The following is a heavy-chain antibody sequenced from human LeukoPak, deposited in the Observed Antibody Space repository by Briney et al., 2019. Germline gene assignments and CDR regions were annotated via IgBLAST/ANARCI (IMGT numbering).Heavy chain of an antibody. J-gene: IGHJ4*02. CDR1: GGSISSSNW. V-gene: IGHV4-4*02. CDR3: ARLTETWIQLWLSRPERGFDY. D-gene: IGHD5-18*01. Sequence: SETLSLTCAVSGGSISSSNWWNWVRQTPGKGLEWIGEIYHRGNTHYNPSLKSRVTISVDTSENQFSLKLSSVTAADTAVYYCARLTETWIQLWLSRPERGFDYWGQGTLVTVSS. CDR2: IYHRGNT.